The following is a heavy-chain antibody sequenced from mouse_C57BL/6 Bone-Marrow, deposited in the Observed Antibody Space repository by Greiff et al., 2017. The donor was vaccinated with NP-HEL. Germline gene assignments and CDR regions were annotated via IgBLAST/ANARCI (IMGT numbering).Heavy chain of an antibody. Sequence: QVQLQQPGAELVKPGASVKMSCKASGYTFTSYWITWVKQRPGQGLEWIGDIYPGSGSTNYNEKFKSKATLTVDTSSSTAYMQLSSLTSEDSAVYYCARVRYYYVSIDYWGQGTTLTVSS. CDR2: IYPGSGST. D-gene: IGHD1-1*01. CDR3: ARVRYYYVSIDY. CDR1: GYTFTSYW. J-gene: IGHJ2*01. V-gene: IGHV1-55*01.